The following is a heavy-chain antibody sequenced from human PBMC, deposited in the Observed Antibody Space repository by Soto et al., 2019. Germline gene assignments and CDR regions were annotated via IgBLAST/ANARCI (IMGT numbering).Heavy chain of an antibody. Sequence: QVQLQESGPGLVKPSQTLSLTCTVSGGSISSGGYYWSWIRQHPGKGLEWIGYIYYSGSTYYNPSLKSRVTISVDTSKNQFSLKLSSVTAADTAVYYCARRNGSGSYGYYYYYYGMDVWGQGTTVTVSS. V-gene: IGHV4-31*03. J-gene: IGHJ6*02. CDR3: ARRNGSGSYGYYYYYYGMDV. D-gene: IGHD3-10*01. CDR1: GGSISSGGYY. CDR2: IYYSGST.